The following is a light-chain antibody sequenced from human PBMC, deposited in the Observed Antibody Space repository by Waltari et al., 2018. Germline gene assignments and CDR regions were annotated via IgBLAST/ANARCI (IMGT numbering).Light chain of an antibody. Sequence: VLMTQSPASLSVSPGDRVILSCRASQSVSTNLAWYQQKPGQAPRPLIYGASTRASGVPSRFSGSGSETDFTLTISSLQSEDFAVYFCQQYYVWPPITFGGGTQLEI. CDR1: QSVSTN. CDR3: QQYYVWPPIT. CDR2: GAS. V-gene: IGKV3-15*01. J-gene: IGKJ5*01.